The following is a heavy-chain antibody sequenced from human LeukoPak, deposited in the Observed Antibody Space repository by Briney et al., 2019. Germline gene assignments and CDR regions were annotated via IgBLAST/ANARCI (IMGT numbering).Heavy chain of an antibody. CDR3: ARAYYGAFDI. D-gene: IGHD3-22*01. CDR1: GYTFTGYY. CDR2: INPNSGGT. Sequence: ASVKDSCKASGYTFTGYYMHWVRLAPGQGLEWMGWINPNSGGTNYAQKFQGWVTMTRDTSISTAYMELSRLRSDDAAVYYCARAYYGAFDIWGQGTMVTVSS. J-gene: IGHJ3*02. V-gene: IGHV1-2*04.